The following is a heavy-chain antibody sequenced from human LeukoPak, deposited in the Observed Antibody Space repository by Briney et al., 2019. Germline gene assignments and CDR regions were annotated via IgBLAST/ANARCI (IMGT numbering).Heavy chain of an antibody. D-gene: IGHD3-3*01. CDR2: ISWNSGSI. J-gene: IGHJ4*02. CDR3: AKGGIFGVAPRG. Sequence: GRSLRLSCAASGLTFDDYAMHWVRQAPGKGLEWVSGISWNSGSIGYADSVKGRFTISRDNAKNSLYLQMNSLRAEDTALYYCAKGGIFGVAPRGWGQGTLVTVSS. V-gene: IGHV3-9*01. CDR1: GLTFDDYA.